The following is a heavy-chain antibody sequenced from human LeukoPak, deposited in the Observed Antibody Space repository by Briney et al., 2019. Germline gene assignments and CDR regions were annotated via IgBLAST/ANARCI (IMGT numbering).Heavy chain of an antibody. D-gene: IGHD1-26*01. CDR2: ISSSSNYI. CDR1: GFTFSAYN. Sequence: GGSLRLSCAASGFTFSAYNMNWVRQTPGKGLEWISSISSSSNYIFYADSVKGRFTISRDNAKNSLYLQMNSLRAEDTAVYYCARDGSENYYDYFDHWGQGTLVTASS. V-gene: IGHV3-21*01. J-gene: IGHJ4*02. CDR3: ARDGSENYYDYFDH.